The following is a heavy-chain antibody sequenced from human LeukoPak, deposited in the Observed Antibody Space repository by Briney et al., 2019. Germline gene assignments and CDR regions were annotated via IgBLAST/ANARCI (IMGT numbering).Heavy chain of an antibody. D-gene: IGHD2-15*01. Sequence: ASVKVSCKVSGYTLTELSMHWVRQAPGKGLEWMGGFDPEDGETIYAQKIQGRVTMTEDTSTDTAYMELSSLRSEDTAVYYCATHYTPIVVVVAATQPFDYWGQGTLVTVSS. CDR3: ATHYTPIVVVVAATQPFDY. CDR1: GYTLTELS. J-gene: IGHJ4*02. V-gene: IGHV1-24*01. CDR2: FDPEDGET.